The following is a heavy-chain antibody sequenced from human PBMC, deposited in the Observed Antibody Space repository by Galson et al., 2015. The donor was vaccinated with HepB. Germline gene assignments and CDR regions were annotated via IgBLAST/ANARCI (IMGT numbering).Heavy chain of an antibody. Sequence: SLRLSCAASGFTFSSYWMSWVRQAPGKGLEWVANIKQDGSEKYYVDSVKGRFTISRDNAKDSLYLQMNSLRAEDTAVYYCARENGGLWFGERQHYFDYWGQGTLVTVSS. J-gene: IGHJ4*02. CDR1: GFTFSSYW. V-gene: IGHV3-7*03. CDR3: ARENGGLWFGERQHYFDY. D-gene: IGHD3-10*01. CDR2: IKQDGSEK.